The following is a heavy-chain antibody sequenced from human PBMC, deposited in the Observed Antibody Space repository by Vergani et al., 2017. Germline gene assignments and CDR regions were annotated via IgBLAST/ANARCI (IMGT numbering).Heavy chain of an antibody. D-gene: IGHD4-11*01. Sequence: QVQLVESGGGVVQPGRSLRLSCAASGFTFSSYGMRWVRQAPGKGLEWVAVIWYDGSNKYYADSVKGRFTISRDNSKNTLYLQMNSLRAEDTAVYYCARGDYIINYWGQGTLVTVSS. V-gene: IGHV3-33*01. CDR1: GFTFSSYG. CDR2: IWYDGSNK. J-gene: IGHJ4*02. CDR3: ARGDYIINY.